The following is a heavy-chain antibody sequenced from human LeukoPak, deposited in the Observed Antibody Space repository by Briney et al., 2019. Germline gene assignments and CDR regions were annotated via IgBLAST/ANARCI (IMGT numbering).Heavy chain of an antibody. CDR3: ATNTYNGYAIDS. CDR2: INPNGGHT. D-gene: IGHD5-12*01. J-gene: IGHJ4*02. CDR1: GYTFINYY. Sequence: ASVNVSCKASGYTFINYYIHWVRQAPGQGLESMGIINPNGGHTSYAPKFQGRVTMTTDTSTSTVYMYLSSLRSEDTAVYYCATNTYNGYAIDSWGQGTLITVSS. V-gene: IGHV1-46*01.